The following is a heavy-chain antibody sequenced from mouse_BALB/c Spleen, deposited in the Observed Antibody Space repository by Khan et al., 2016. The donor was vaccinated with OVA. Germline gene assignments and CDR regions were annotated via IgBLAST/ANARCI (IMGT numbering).Heavy chain of an antibody. Sequence: EVQLVESGPGLVKPSQSLSLTCTVTGYSITSDYAWNWIRQFPGNKLEWMGYISSTGSTSYNPSLKSRISITRDTSKNQFFLHLNSVTTEDTATYYCARSLYYSDSYAMDDWGQGTSVTVSS. J-gene: IGHJ4*01. CDR2: ISSTGST. V-gene: IGHV3-2*02. CDR1: GYSITSDYA. CDR3: ARSLYYSDSYAMDD. D-gene: IGHD2-13*01.